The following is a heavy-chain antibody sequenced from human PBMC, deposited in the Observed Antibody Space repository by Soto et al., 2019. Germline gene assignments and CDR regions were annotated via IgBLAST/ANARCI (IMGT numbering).Heavy chain of an antibody. Sequence: PSETLSLTCTGTGDSISSRSYYWGWIRQPPGKGLEWIGSIYYSGSTYNNPSLRSRVSMSIDTSKDQFSLKLKSVTAADTALYFCARQRTSVVPQAYFDVSGPGSLVT. CDR2: IYYSGST. D-gene: IGHD2-21*01. V-gene: IGHV4-39*01. J-gene: IGHJ4*02. CDR1: GDSISSRSYY. CDR3: ARQRTSVVPQAYFDV.